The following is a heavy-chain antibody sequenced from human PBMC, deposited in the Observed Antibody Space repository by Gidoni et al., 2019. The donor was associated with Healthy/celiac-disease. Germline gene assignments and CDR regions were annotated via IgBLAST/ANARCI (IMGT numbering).Heavy chain of an antibody. CDR3: AKDPYYDFWSGYPAPYFDY. D-gene: IGHD3-3*01. V-gene: IGHV3-23*01. J-gene: IGHJ4*02. CDR2: ISGSGGST. CDR1: GFTFRSYA. Sequence: EVQLLESGGGLVQPGGSLRLSCAAPGFTFRSYAMCWVRQAPGKGLGWVSAISGSGGSTYYADSVKGRFTISRDNSKNTLYLQMNSLRAEDTAVYYCAKDPYYDFWSGYPAPYFDYWGQGTLVTVSS.